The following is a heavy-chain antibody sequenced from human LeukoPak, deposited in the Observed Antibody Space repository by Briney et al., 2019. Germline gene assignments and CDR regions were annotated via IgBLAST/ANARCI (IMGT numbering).Heavy chain of an antibody. D-gene: IGHD3-22*01. V-gene: IGHV4-39*01. J-gene: IGHJ4*02. CDR1: GGSIRSSYYY. Sequence: SETLSLTCTVSGGSIRSSYYYWGWIRQPPGKGLEWIGRIYDSGSTYYNPSLKSRVTISVDTSKNQFSLKLSSVTAADTAVYYCARLSVPTMIIVEGGDYWGQGTLVTVSS. CDR3: ARLSVPTMIIVEGGDY. CDR2: IYDSGST.